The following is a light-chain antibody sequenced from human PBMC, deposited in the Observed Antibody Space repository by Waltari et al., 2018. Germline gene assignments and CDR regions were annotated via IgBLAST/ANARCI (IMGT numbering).Light chain of an antibody. V-gene: IGKV4-1*01. CDR1: QTLFYSSNNKNY. J-gene: IGKJ1*01. CDR3: QQYYTTPT. Sequence: DIVMTQSPDSLAVSLGERATINCKSSQTLFYSSNNKNYLAWYQLKPGQPPKLLIFWASTRESGVPDRFSGSGSATDFTLTIDTLQAEDVAVYYCQQYYTTPTFGQWTKVEIK. CDR2: WAS.